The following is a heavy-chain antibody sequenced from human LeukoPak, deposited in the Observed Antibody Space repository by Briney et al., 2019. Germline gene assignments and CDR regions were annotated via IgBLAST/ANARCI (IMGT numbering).Heavy chain of an antibody. CDR1: GFNFSHYW. V-gene: IGHV3-7*05. D-gene: IGHD3-22*01. CDR3: ARTRLGGYYGYYFDY. Sequence: AGGSLRLSCAASGFNFSHYWMTWVRQAPGKGLEWVANIKQDGSEKYYVDSVKGRFTISRDNAKNSLYLQMNSLRAEETAVYHRARTRLGGYYGYYFDYWGQGSLVTVSS. CDR2: IKQDGSEK. J-gene: IGHJ4*02.